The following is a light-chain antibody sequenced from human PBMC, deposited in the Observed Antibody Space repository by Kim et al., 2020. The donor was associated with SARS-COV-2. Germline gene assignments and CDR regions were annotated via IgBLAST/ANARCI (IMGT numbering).Light chain of an antibody. CDR2: GAS. CDR1: QSVSSSY. J-gene: IGKJ3*01. Sequence: SPGERATLSCRASQSVSSSYLAWYQQTPGPAPSLLIDGASSRATSIPDRFSSSAAGTDFTLTISRLEPEYFAVYYCQQYDSSPFTFGHGTKVDIK. V-gene: IGKV3-20*01. CDR3: QQYDSSPFT.